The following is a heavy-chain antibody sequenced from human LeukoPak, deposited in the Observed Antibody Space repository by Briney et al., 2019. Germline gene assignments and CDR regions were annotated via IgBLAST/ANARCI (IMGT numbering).Heavy chain of an antibody. CDR2: ISAEGGNT. J-gene: IGHJ4*02. V-gene: IGHV3-23*01. Sequence: PGGSLRLSCAASGFTFSSYAMSWVRQAPGKGLEWVSAISAEGGNTYYADSVKGRFTISRDNSRKMLYLQMNSLRAEATAVYYCAKDIPKMIEDDYWGQGTLVTVSS. D-gene: IGHD2-2*02. CDR3: AKDIPKMIEDDY. CDR1: GFTFSSYA.